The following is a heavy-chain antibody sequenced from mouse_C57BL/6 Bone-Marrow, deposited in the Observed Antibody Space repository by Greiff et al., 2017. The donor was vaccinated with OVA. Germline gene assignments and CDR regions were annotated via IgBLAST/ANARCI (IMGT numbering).Heavy chain of an antibody. CDR3: ARRVSYYAIDY. Sequence: EVQGVESGGDLVKPGGSLKLSCAASGFTFSSYGMSWVRQTPDKRLEWVATISSGGSYTYYPDSVKGRFTISRDNAKNTLYLQMSSLKSEDTAMYYCARRVSYYAIDYWGQGTSVTVSS. CDR1: GFTFSSYG. V-gene: IGHV5-6*01. J-gene: IGHJ4*01. CDR2: ISSGGSYT.